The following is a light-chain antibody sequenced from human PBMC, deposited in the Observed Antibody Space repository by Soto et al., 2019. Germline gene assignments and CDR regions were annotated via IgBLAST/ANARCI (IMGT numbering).Light chain of an antibody. CDR1: QTVSSTY. CDR3: QLYGSSPLYS. J-gene: IGKJ2*01. V-gene: IGKV3-20*01. Sequence: EIVLTQSPGTLSLSPGERATLSCRTSQTVSSTYLAWYQQKRRQAPSLLIYSTSNSATGIPDRFSGSGSGTDFTLSISRLEHEDFAVYHCQLYGSSPLYSFAQGTELEIK. CDR2: STS.